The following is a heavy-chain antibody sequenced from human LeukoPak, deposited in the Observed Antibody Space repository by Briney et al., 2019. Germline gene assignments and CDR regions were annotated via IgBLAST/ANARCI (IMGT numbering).Heavy chain of an antibody. J-gene: IGHJ4*02. CDR2: IKQDGNEK. V-gene: IGHV3-7*01. CDR3: ARDGSSGSNPIPLDY. Sequence: GGSLRLSCAASGFTFSSDWMSWVRQAPGKGLEWVANIKQDGNEKYYVDSVKGRFTISRDNAKNSLYLQMNSLRAEDTAVYYCARDGSSGSNPIPLDYWGQGTLVTVSS. CDR1: GFTFSSDW. D-gene: IGHD3-22*01.